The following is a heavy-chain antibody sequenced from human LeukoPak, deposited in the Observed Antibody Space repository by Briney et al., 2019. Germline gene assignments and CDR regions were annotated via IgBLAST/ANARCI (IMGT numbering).Heavy chain of an antibody. CDR1: GFTFNNYW. V-gene: IGHV5-51*01. D-gene: IGHD5-12*01. J-gene: IGHJ2*01. CDR2: IYHGHSDT. CDR3: ARTPGSSDYRGYQYWYFDL. Sequence: GESLKISCKGSGFTFNNYWIGWVRQMPGKGLEWMGIIYHGHSDTRYGPSFQGQVTISADESITTAYLQWSSLTASDTAIYYCARTPGSSDYRGYQYWYFDLWGRGTLVTVSS.